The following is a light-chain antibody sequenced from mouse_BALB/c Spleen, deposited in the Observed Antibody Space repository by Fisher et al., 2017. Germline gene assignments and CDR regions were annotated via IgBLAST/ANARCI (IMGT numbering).Light chain of an antibody. CDR1: SSVNY. CDR2: STS. CDR3: QQWSSDPWT. V-gene: IGKV4-57*01. J-gene: IGKJ1*01. Sequence: IVLTQSPAILSASPGEKVTMTCSASSSVNYMHWYQQKPGTSPKLWIYSTSNLASGVPARFSGSGSGTSYSLTISSMEAEDAATYYCQQWSSDPWTFGGGTKLEIK.